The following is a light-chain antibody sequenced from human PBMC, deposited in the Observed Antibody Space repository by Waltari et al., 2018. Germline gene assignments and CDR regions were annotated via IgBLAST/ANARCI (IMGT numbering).Light chain of an antibody. J-gene: IGLJ2*01. CDR3: SSYTSSRTS. V-gene: IGLV2-14*03. CDR1: NSDTANYAY. Sequence: QSALTQPAVVTGSPGQSITISCPGSNSDTANYAYVSWYQQHPGKAPQLLIHGVTHRPSGVSDRFSGSKSGNTASLTISGLQPEDEAVYVCSSYTSSRTSFGEGTRLTVL. CDR2: GVT.